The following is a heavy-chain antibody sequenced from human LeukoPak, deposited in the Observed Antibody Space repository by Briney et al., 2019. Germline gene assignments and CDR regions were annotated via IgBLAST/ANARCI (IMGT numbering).Heavy chain of an antibody. D-gene: IGHD3-10*01. CDR1: GFTFSDYW. V-gene: IGHV3-74*01. J-gene: IGHJ4*02. Sequence: PGGSLRLSCAASGFTFSDYWIHWVRQAPGKGLVWVSRINTDGSITNYADSVKGRFTISRDNAKNTLYLQMSSLRAEDTAVYYCARDRGPRTGFMVREAYDYWAREPWSPSPQ. CDR3: ARDRGPRTGFMVREAYDY. CDR2: INTDGSIT.